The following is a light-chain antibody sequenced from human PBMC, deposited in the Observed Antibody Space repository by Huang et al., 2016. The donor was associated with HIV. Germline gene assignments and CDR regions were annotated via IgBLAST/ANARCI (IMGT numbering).Light chain of an antibody. Sequence: EIVLTQSPGTLSLSPGERATLSCRASQSVSSSYLAWYQQKPGQAPRLLIHAASSRAAGIPDRVSGSGSGTDFTLTISRLEPEDFTVYYCQQYGSSQLTFGGGTKVEIK. CDR2: AAS. J-gene: IGKJ4*01. CDR3: QQYGSSQLT. CDR1: QSVSSSY. V-gene: IGKV3-20*01.